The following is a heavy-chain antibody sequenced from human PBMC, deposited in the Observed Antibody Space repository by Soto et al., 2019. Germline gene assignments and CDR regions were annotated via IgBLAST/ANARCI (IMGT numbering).Heavy chain of an antibody. CDR2: INQSGST. V-gene: IGHV4-34*01. Sequence: SETLSLTCTVYGGSFSGYYWTWIRQPPGKGLGWIGSINQSGSTTYNPSLKSRVTISVDTSKNQFSLSLSSVTAADTSVYYCAKFKNYYYYGLDVWGQGTTVTVS. CDR1: GGSFSGYY. J-gene: IGHJ6*02. CDR3: AKFKNYYYYGLDV.